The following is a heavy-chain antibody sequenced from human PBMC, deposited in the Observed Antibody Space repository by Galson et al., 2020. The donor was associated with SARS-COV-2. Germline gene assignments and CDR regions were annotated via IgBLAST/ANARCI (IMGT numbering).Heavy chain of an antibody. Sequence: KMSGPTLVKPTQTLTLTCTFSGFSLSTSGVGVGWIRQPPGKALEWLALIYWDDDKRYSPSLKSRLTITKDTSKNQVVLTMTNMDPVDTATYYCARTYYEFWSGYYSTYGMDVWGQGTTVTVSS. V-gene: IGHV2-5*02. CDR3: ARTYYEFWSGYYSTYGMDV. CDR1: GFSLSTSGVG. CDR2: IYWDDDK. D-gene: IGHD3-3*01. J-gene: IGHJ6*02.